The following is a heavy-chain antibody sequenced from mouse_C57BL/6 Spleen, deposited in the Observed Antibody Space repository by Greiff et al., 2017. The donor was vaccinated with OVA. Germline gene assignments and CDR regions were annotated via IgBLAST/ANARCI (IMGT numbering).Heavy chain of an antibody. CDR2: INPNNGGT. Sequence: VQLQQSGPELVKPGASVKISCKASGYTFTDYYMNWVKQSHGKSLEWIGDINPNNGGTSYNQKFKGKATLTVDKSSSTAYMELRSLTSEDSAVYYCAREDPGYWGQGTTLTVSS. CDR1: GYTFTDYY. CDR3: AREDPGY. V-gene: IGHV1-26*01. J-gene: IGHJ2*01. D-gene: IGHD4-1*01.